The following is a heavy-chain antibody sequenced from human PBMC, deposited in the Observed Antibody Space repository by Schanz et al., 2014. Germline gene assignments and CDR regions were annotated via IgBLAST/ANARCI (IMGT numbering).Heavy chain of an antibody. CDR1: GFTFGDYA. J-gene: IGHJ4*02. CDR2: INTGVNT. Sequence: VQLVDSGGGLVKPGGSLRLSCAASGFTFGDYAMTWVRQAPGKGLEWVSAINTGVNTYYADSVRGRFTMSRDNSKNTVYIQMNSLRAEDTAVYYCARGGPAYYFDDWGQGTLLTVSS. V-gene: IGHV3-23*04. CDR3: ARGGPAYYFDD.